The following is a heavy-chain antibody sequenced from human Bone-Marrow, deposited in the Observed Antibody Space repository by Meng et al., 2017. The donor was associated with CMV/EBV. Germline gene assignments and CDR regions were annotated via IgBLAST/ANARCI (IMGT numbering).Heavy chain of an antibody. D-gene: IGHD1-26*01. CDR3: AKDYQRSSPYGMDV. Sequence: GESLKISCAASGFTVSSNYMSWVRQAPGKGLEWVSVIYSGGSTYYADSVKGRFTISRDNSKNTLYLQMNSLRAEDTAVYYCAKDYQRSSPYGMDVWGQGTTVTVSS. CDR2: IYSGGST. V-gene: IGHV3-66*02. CDR1: GFTVSSNY. J-gene: IGHJ6*02.